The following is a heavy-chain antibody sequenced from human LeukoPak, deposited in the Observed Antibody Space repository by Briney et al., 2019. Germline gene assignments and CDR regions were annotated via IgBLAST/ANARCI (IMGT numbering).Heavy chain of an antibody. Sequence: GGSLRLSCAASGFAFSSYAVSWVRQAPGKGLEWVSAISGNGGTTYYAGSVKGRFTISRDNSKNTLYLQMNSLRSGDTAVYFCTNLLSSGWYDGGPTPFDSWGQGTLVTVSS. D-gene: IGHD6-19*01. CDR2: ISGNGGTT. CDR1: GFAFSSYA. CDR3: TNLLSSGWYDGGPTPFDS. J-gene: IGHJ4*02. V-gene: IGHV3-23*01.